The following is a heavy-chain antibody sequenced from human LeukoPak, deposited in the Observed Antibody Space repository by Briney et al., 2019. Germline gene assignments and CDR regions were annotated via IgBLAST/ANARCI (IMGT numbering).Heavy chain of an antibody. CDR2: ISSDGGRV. CDR3: ARWVGTQLDF. J-gene: IGHJ4*02. Sequence: GGSLRLSCAASGFTFSSSAMHWVRQAPGKRLETVSAISSDGGRVYYGDSVKGRFTISRDNSKNTLYLQMGSLRAEDMAVYYCARWVGTQLDFWGQETLVTVSS. V-gene: IGHV3-64*02. D-gene: IGHD1-14*01. CDR1: GFTFSSSA.